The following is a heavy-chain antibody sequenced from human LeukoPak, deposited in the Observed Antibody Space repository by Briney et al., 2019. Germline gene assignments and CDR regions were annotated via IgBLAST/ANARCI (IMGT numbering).Heavy chain of an antibody. J-gene: IGHJ6*03. CDR3: ARMDTYYYDSSGYSNYYYCYMDV. V-gene: IGHV4-59*12. Sequence: SETLSLTYTVSGGSISSYYWSWIRQPPGKGLEWIGYIYYSGSTNYNPSLKSRVTISVDTSKNQFSLKLSSVTAADTAVYYCARMDTYYYDSSGYSNYYYCYMDVWGKGTTVTVSS. D-gene: IGHD3-22*01. CDR2: IYYSGST. CDR1: GGSISSYY.